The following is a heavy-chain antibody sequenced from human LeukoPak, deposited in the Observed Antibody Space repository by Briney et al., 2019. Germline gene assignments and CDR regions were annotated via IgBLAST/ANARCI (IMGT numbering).Heavy chain of an antibody. J-gene: IGHJ4*02. Sequence: PGGSLRLSCAASGFTFSSYSMNWVRQAPGKGLEWVSSISSSSSYIYYADSVKGRFTISRDNAKNSLYLQMNSLRAEDTAVYYCARDRHSYGRYYFDYWGQGTLVTVSS. V-gene: IGHV3-21*01. CDR1: GFTFSSYS. D-gene: IGHD5-18*01. CDR2: ISSSSSYI. CDR3: ARDRHSYGRYYFDY.